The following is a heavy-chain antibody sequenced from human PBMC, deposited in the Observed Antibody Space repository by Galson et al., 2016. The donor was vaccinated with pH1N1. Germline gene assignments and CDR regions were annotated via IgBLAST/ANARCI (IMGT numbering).Heavy chain of an antibody. J-gene: IGHJ5*01. CDR2: IDWDDEK. CDR3: AHQPSGAGFAP. CDR1: GISDMR. Sequence: PALVKPTQTLTLACTFSGISDMRVSWFRQLPGKALEWLARIDWDDEKFYSPSLKTSRTISKDTSRTQVVLIMTNMAPVDTATYYCAHQPSGAGFAPWGQGILVTVSS. V-gene: IGHV2-70*04. D-gene: IGHD2-2*01.